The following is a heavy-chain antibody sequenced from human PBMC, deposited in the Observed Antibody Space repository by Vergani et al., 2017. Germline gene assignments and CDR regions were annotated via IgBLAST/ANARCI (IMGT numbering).Heavy chain of an antibody. D-gene: IGHD6-13*01. V-gene: IGHV1-69*01. Sequence: QAHLVQSGADVKKPGYSVNVSCKASGGTFSSYAISWVRQAPGQGLEWMGGIIPIFGTANYAQKFQGRVTITADESTGTAYMELSSLRSEDTAVYYCASVQSGQQLAGYWGQGTLVTVSS. CDR2: IIPIFGTA. CDR3: ASVQSGQQLAGY. CDR1: GGTFSSYA. J-gene: IGHJ4*02.